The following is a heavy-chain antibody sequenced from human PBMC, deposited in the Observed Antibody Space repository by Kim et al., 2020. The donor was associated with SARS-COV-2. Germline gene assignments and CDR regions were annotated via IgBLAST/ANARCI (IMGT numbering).Heavy chain of an antibody. CDR3: IRDLYSTSPTRWFAP. V-gene: IGHV3-49*04. D-gene: IGHD6-13*01. J-gene: IGHJ5*02. Sequence: GGSLRLSCTTSGFTFGNYAMSWVRQAPGKGLEWVGFIRNKAYGGTTQYAASVEGRFAISRDDSKSIAYLQMNSLKTEDTAVYHCIRDLYSTSPTRWFAPWGQGTLVTVSS. CDR2: IRNKAYGGTT. CDR1: GFTFGNYA.